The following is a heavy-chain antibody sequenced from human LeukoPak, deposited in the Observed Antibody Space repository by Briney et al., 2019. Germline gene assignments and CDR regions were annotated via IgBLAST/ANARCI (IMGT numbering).Heavy chain of an antibody. CDR2: INPNSGGT. J-gene: IGHJ4*02. V-gene: IGHV1-2*02. CDR3: ARVRYYGSGSYYLYFDY. Sequence: GASVKVSCKASGYTFTGYYMHWVRQAPGQGLEWMGWINPNSGGTNYARKFQGRVTMTRDTSISTAYMELSRLRSDDTAAYYCARVRYYGSGSYYLYFDYWGQGTLVTVSS. D-gene: IGHD3-10*01. CDR1: GYTFTGYY.